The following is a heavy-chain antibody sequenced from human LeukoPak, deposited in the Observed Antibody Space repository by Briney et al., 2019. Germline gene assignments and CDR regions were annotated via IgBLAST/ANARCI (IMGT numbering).Heavy chain of an antibody. V-gene: IGHV4-4*02. CDR3: ARGWGYFDY. CDR2: ISLTGRT. Sequence: PSETLSLTCGVSGGSISSTNWWSWVRQPPGQGLEWIGEISLTGRTNYNPSLNGRVTISVDTSKNQFSLKLTSVTAADTAVYYCARGWGYFDYWGQGTLVTVSS. CDR1: GGSISSTNW. J-gene: IGHJ4*02. D-gene: IGHD3-16*01.